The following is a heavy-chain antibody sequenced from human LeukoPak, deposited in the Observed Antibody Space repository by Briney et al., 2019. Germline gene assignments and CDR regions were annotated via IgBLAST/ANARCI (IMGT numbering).Heavy chain of an antibody. CDR2: ISGSGGST. J-gene: IGHJ4*02. CDR3: AKDGGGRVGYCSSTSCYTPPFDY. CDR1: GFTFNTYS. V-gene: IGHV3-23*01. Sequence: PGGSLRLSCAASGFTFNTYSMSWVRQAPGKGLEWVSAISGSGGSTYYADSVKGRFTISRDNSKNTLYLQMNSLRAEDTAVYYCAKDGGGRVGYCSSTSCYTPPFDYWGQGTLVTVSS. D-gene: IGHD2-2*02.